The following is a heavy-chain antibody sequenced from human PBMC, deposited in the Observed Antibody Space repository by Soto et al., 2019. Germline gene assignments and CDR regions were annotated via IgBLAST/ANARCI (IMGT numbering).Heavy chain of an antibody. V-gene: IGHV3-23*01. CDR2: ISGSGGST. J-gene: IGHJ5*02. CDR1: GFTFSSYA. Sequence: PGGSLRLSCAASGFTFSSYAMSWVRQAPGKGLEWVSAISGSGGSTYYADSVKGRFTISRDNSKNTLYLQMNSLRAEDTAVYYCAKDRDSSSWLNWFDPWGQGTLVTVSS. CDR3: AKDRDSSSWLNWFDP. D-gene: IGHD6-13*01.